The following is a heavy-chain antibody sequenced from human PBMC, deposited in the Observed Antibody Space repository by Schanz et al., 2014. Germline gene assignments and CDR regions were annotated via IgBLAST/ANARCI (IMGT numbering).Heavy chain of an antibody. Sequence: QVQLVESGGGVVRPGRSLRLSCAASGFTFNNYGMHWVRQAPGKGLEWVAVIWYDGNNKYYADSVKGRFTISRDNSKNILYLQMNSLRAEDTAVYYCVKDLQRELLRDDHYYGMDVWGQGTTVTVSS. CDR2: IWYDGNNK. J-gene: IGHJ6*02. CDR1: GFTFNNYG. CDR3: VKDLQRELLRDDHYYGMDV. V-gene: IGHV3-33*06. D-gene: IGHD1-26*01.